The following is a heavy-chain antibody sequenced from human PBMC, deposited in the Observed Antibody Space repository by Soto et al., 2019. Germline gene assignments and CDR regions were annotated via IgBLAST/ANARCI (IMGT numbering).Heavy chain of an antibody. CDR1: GYTFTSYD. V-gene: IGHV1-8*01. J-gene: IGHJ6*03. CDR3: ARGLQTSRSGDYYMDV. Sequence: ASVKVSCKASGYTFTSYDINWVRQATGQGLEWMGWMNPNSGNTGYAQKFQGRVTMTRNTSISTAYMELSSLRSEDTAVYYCARGLQTSRSGDYYMDVWGKGTKVTVSS. CDR2: MNPNSGNT. D-gene: IGHD6-19*01.